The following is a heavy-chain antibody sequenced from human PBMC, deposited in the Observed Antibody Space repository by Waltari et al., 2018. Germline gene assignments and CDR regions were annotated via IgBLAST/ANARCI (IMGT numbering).Heavy chain of an antibody. J-gene: IGHJ4*02. CDR3: ARDTGEYRVLDY. CDR1: GFTFDDYA. D-gene: IGHD4-17*01. CDR2: ITWDIDNI. Sequence: EVQLVESGGGLVQPGESLTLSCAASGFTFDDYAMHWVRQRPGKGLEWVSGITWDIDNIDYADSVRGRFSISRDNAQSILFLTMNSLKPEDTALYFCARDTGEYRVLDYWGQGTLVTVSS. V-gene: IGHV3-9*01.